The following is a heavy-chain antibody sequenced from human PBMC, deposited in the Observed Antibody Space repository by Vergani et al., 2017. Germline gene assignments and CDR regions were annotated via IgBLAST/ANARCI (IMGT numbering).Heavy chain of an antibody. V-gene: IGHV1-46*03. CDR2: INPSGGHT. J-gene: IGHJ4*02. CDR3: ARGDYGIVTGYRY. Sequence: QVKVVQSGAEVKKSGASVKVSCKTSGYTFSNYYMHWVRPAPGQGLEWMGIINPSGGHTNYAHKFQGRVTMTRDTSTSTVYMELSSLRSEDTAIYYCARGDYGIVTGYRYWGQGTLVTVSA. D-gene: IGHD3-9*01. CDR1: GYTFSNYY.